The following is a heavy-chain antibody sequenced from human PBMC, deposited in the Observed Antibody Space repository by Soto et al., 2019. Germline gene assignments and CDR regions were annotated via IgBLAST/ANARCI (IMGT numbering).Heavy chain of an antibody. V-gene: IGHV3-66*01. CDR1: GFTVSSKY. D-gene: IGHD2-15*01. J-gene: IGHJ6*04. CDR2: IQSGGTT. Sequence: EVQLVESGGGLVQPGGSLRLSCAASGFTVSSKYMTWVRQAPVKGLEWVSLIQSGGTTYYADSVKGRFTISRDTSENSLHLQMDSLRVEDTAVYCCARDDVLCDGGRCYGIPVDVWGKGTTVTGAS. CDR3: ARDDVLCDGGRCYGIPVDV.